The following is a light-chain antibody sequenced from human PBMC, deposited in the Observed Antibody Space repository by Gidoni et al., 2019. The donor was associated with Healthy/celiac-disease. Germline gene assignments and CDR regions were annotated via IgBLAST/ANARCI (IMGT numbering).Light chain of an antibody. CDR2: GAS. CDR3: QQSQA. V-gene: IGKV3-15*01. Sequence: EIVMTQSPATLSVSPGERATLTCRASQSVSSNLAWYQQKPGQAHRLLIYGASTRATGIPARFSGSGSGTAFTLTISSLQSEDFAVYYCQQSQAFXQXTKVEIK. J-gene: IGKJ1*01. CDR1: QSVSSN.